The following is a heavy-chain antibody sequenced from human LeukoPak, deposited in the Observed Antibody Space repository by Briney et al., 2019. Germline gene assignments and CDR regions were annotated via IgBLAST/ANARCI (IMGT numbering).Heavy chain of an antibody. CDR2: ISSSSSYI. CDR1: GFTFSSYS. CDR3: ARRRSYYDSSGLAASSLFDY. J-gene: IGHJ4*02. D-gene: IGHD3-22*01. V-gene: IGHV3-21*01. Sequence: PGGSLRLSCAASGFTFSSYSMNWVRQAPGKGLEWVSSISSSSSYIYYADSVKGRFTISRDNAKNSLYLQMNSLRAEDTAVYYCARRRSYYDSSGLAASSLFDYWGQGTLVTVSS.